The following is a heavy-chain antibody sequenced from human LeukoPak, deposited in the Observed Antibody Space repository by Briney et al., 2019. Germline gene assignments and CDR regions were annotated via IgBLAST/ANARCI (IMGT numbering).Heavy chain of an antibody. Sequence: SSETLSLTCTVSGGSISSYYWSWIRQPPGKGLEWIGYIYYSGSTNYDPSLKSRVTISVDTSKNQFSLKLSPVTAADTAVYYCARHQSIAARPIWFDPWGQGTLVTVSS. CDR3: ARHQSIAARPIWFDP. J-gene: IGHJ5*02. V-gene: IGHV4-59*08. CDR1: GGSISSYY. CDR2: IYYSGST. D-gene: IGHD6-6*01.